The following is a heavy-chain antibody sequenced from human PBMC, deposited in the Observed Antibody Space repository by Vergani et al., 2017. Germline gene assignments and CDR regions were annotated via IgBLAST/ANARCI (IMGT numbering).Heavy chain of an antibody. CDR2: IRYDGSYE. CDR1: GFTFNTYG. V-gene: IGHV3-30*02. Sequence: QVQLVESGGGVVQLGGSLKLSCAASGFTFNTYGMRWVRQAPGKGLEWVTYIRYDGSYEYSAESVKGRFTISRDNSKNTLYLQMSSLTTEDTAIYYCAKDQWSLSFQQGVDHWGQGTLVTVSS. J-gene: IGHJ4*02. D-gene: IGHD2-15*01. CDR3: AKDQWSLSFQQGVDH.